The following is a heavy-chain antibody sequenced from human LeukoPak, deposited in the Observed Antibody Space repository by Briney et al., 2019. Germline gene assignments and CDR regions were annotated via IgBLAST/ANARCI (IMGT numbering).Heavy chain of an antibody. CDR2: INHSGST. V-gene: IGHV4-34*01. CDR1: GGSISSYY. J-gene: IGHJ4*02. CDR3: ASVAADRDY. D-gene: IGHD6-13*01. Sequence: SETLSLTCTVSGGSISSYYWSWIRQPAGKGLEWIGEINHSGSTNYNPSLKSRVTISVDTSKNQFSLKLSSVTAADTAVYYCASVAADRDYWGQGTLVTVSS.